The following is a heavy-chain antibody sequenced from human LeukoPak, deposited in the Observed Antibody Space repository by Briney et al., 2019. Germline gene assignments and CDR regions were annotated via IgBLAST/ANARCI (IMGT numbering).Heavy chain of an antibody. CDR3: ARDSSNEQRLVPDY. CDR2: ISAYNGNT. CDR1: GYTFTSYG. D-gene: IGHD6-13*01. V-gene: IGHV1-18*01. J-gene: IGHJ4*02. Sequence: ASVKVSCKASGYTFTSYGISWVRQAPGQGLEWMGWISAYNGNTSYAQKLQGRVTMTTDTSTSTAYMELRSLRSDDTAVYYCARDSSNEQRLVPDYWGQGTLVTVSS.